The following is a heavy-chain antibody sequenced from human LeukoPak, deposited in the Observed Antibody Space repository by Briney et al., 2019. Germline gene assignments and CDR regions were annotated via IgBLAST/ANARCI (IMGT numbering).Heavy chain of an antibody. J-gene: IGHJ4*02. CDR1: GFTFSSYE. CDR3: ARERHYYYDSFDY. D-gene: IGHD3-22*01. Sequence: PGGSLRLSCAASGFTFSSYEMNWVRQAPGKGLEWVSYISSSGSTIYYADSVKGRFTISRDNAKNSLYLQMNSLRAADTAVYYCARERHYYYDSFDYWGQGTLVTVSS. CDR2: ISSSGSTI. V-gene: IGHV3-48*03.